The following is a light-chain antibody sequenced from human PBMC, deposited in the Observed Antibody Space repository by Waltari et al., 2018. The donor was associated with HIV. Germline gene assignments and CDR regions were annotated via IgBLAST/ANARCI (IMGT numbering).Light chain of an antibody. Sequence: EIVLTQSPGTLSLSPGEKATLSCRASQSVNINYLAWYQHKPDQAPRLLIYGASSRATGIPDRFSGSGSGTDFTLTISRLEPEDSAVYYCQQYGGSPITFGQGTRLEIK. CDR1: QSVNINY. J-gene: IGKJ5*01. CDR3: QQYGGSPIT. V-gene: IGKV3-20*01. CDR2: GAS.